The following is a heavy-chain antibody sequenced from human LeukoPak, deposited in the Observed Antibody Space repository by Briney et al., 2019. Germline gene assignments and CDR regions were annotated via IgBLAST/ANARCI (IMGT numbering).Heavy chain of an antibody. CDR2: ISYDGSNK. J-gene: IGHJ4*02. D-gene: IGHD3-3*01. CDR1: GFTFSSYA. V-gene: IGHV3-30*01. Sequence: PGGSLRLSCAASGFTFSSYAMHWVRQAPGKGLEWVAVISYDGSNKYYADSVKGRFTISRDNSKNTLYLQMNSLRAEDTAVYYCARASSGYDFWPLDYWGQGTLVTVSS. CDR3: ARASSGYDFWPLDY.